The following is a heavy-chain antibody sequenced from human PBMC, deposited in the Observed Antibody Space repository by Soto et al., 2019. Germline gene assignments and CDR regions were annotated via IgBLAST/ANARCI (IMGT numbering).Heavy chain of an antibody. CDR2: IYCSGST. CDR3: AREIGSVLNLFGVVPPYYYHYYMDV. V-gene: IGHV4-59*01. Sequence: IYCSGSTNYNPSLKSRVTISVDTSKNQLSLKLSSVTAADTAGYYCAREIGSVLNLFGVVPPYYYHYYMDVWGKGTTVTVSS. J-gene: IGHJ6*03. D-gene: IGHD3-3*01.